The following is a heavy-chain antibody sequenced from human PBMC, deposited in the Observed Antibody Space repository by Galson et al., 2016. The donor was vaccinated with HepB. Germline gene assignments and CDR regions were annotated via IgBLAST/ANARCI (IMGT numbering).Heavy chain of an antibody. CDR2: MYTSGST. D-gene: IGHD3-16*01. V-gene: IGHV4-61*02. CDR1: GDSVTSGSYHY. J-gene: IGHJ5*02. CDR3: ARELGS. Sequence: VSGDSVTSGSYHYWSWIRQPVGKGLEWVGLMYTSGSTNYNPSLKGRVTISLDTSKNQVSLKLKSVTAADTAIYYCARELGSWGQGTLVTVSS.